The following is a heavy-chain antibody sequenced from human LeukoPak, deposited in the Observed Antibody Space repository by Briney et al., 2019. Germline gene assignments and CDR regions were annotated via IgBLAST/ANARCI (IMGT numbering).Heavy chain of an antibody. V-gene: IGHV3-7*01. J-gene: IGHJ4*02. CDR1: GFIFSSYW. CDR3: ARVRGDYYFDY. D-gene: IGHD3-16*01. CDR2: IKQAGSEN. Sequence: GGSLRLSCAASGFIFSSYWMTWVRQAPGKGLEWVANIKQAGSENSYVDSMKGRFTISRDNAKNSLYLQIYSLRAEDTAVYYYARVRGDYYFDYWGQGTLVTVSS.